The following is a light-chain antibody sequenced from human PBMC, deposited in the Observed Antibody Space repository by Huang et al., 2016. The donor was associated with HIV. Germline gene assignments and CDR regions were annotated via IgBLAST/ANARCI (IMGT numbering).Light chain of an antibody. CDR1: QSLLHSNGYNY. J-gene: IGKJ1*01. V-gene: IGKV2-28*01. CDR2: LGS. CDR3: MQALQAPPT. Sequence: DIVMTQSPLSLPVTPGEPASISCRSSQSLLHSNGYNYLDWYLQKPGQSPQLLIYLGSNRASGVPDRVSGSGSGTDFILKISRVEAEDVGVYYCMQALQAPPTFGQGTKVEIK.